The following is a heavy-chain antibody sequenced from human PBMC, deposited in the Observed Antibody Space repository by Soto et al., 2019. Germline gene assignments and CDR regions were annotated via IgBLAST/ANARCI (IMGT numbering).Heavy chain of an antibody. CDR2: ISAYNGNT. D-gene: IGHD3-10*01. V-gene: IGHV1-18*01. J-gene: IGHJ5*02. CDR1: GYTFTSYG. CDR3: ARTAFLFYGSGSYYNLGGWFDP. Sequence: ASVKVSCKASGYTFTSYGISWVRQAPGQGLEWMGWISAYNGNTNYAQKLQGRVTMTTDTSTSTAYMELRSLRSDDTAVYYCARTAFLFYGSGSYYNLGGWFDPWGQGTLVTVSS.